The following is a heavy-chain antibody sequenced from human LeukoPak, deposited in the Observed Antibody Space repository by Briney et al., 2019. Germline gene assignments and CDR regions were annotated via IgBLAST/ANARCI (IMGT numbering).Heavy chain of an antibody. Sequence: KPSETLSLTCAVYGGSFSGYYWSWIRQPPGKGLEWIGEINHSGSTNYNPSLKSRVTISVDTSKNQFSLKLSSVTAADTAVYYCASRYCSGGSCYSNWFDPWGQGTLVTVSS. J-gene: IGHJ5*02. CDR3: ASRYCSGGSCYSNWFDP. CDR1: GGSFSGYY. V-gene: IGHV4-34*01. CDR2: INHSGST. D-gene: IGHD2-15*01.